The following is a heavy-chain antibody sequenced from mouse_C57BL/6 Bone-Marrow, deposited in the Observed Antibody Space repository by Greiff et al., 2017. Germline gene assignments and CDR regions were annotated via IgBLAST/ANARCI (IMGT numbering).Heavy chain of an antibody. J-gene: IGHJ1*03. CDR1: GYTFTSYW. D-gene: IGHD1-1*01. CDR2: IDPSDSYT. V-gene: IGHV1-50*01. CDR3: AREGIYYGSSTYFDV. Sequence: QVQLQQPGAELVKPGASVKLSCKASGYTFTSYWMQWVKQRPGQGLEWIGEIDPSDSYTNYNQKFKGKATLTVDTSSSTAYMQLSSLTSEDSAVYYCAREGIYYGSSTYFDVWGTGTTVTVSS.